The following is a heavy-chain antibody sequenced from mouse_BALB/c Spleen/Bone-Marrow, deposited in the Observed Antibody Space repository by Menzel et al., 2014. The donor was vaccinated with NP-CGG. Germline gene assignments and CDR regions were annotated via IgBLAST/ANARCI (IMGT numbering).Heavy chain of an antibody. J-gene: IGHJ2*01. D-gene: IGHD2-10*02. Sequence: VQLKESGAELVKPGDSVKLSCTASGFNIKDTYIHWVKQRPEQGQEWIGRIDPANGNTKYDPKFQGKATMTADTSSNTAHLQLSSLTSEDTAVYYCALLYGNYDYWGQGTTLTVSS. CDR1: GFNIKDTY. V-gene: IGHV14-3*02. CDR3: ALLYGNYDY. CDR2: IDPANGNT.